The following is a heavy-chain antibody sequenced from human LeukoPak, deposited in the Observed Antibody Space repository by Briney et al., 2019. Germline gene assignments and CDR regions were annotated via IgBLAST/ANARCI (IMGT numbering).Heavy chain of an antibody. D-gene: IGHD6-19*01. CDR3: ASPDVAWGTYSSGWNLA. CDR1: GFTFSSYW. V-gene: IGHV3-74*01. Sequence: GGSLRLSCAASGFTFSSYWMHWVRQAPGKGLVWVSRLNSDGSSTSYADSVKGRFTISRDNAKNTLYLQMNSLRAEDTAVYYCASPDVAWGTYSSGWNLAWGQGTLVTVSS. CDR2: LNSDGSST. J-gene: IGHJ4*02.